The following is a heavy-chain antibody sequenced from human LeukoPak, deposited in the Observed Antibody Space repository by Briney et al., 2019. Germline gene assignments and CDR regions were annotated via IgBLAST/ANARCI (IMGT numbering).Heavy chain of an antibody. J-gene: IGHJ5*02. Sequence: SETLSLTCTVSGGSISSYYWSWIRQPPGKGLEWIGYIYYSGSTNYNPSLKSRVTISVDTSKNQFSLKLSSVTAADTAVYYCARSTRGFGELFNWFDPWGQGTLVTVSS. D-gene: IGHD3-10*01. CDR1: GGSISSYY. CDR2: IYYSGST. CDR3: ARSTRGFGELFNWFDP. V-gene: IGHV4-59*01.